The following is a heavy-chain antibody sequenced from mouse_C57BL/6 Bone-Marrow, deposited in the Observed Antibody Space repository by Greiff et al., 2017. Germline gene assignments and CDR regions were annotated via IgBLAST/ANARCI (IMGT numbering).Heavy chain of an antibody. J-gene: IGHJ2*01. CDR2: ISYDGSN. Sequence: EVKLQESGPGLVKPSQSLSLTCSVTGYSITSGYYWNWIRQFPGNKLEWMGYISYDGSNNYNPSLKNRISITRDPSKNQFFLKLNSVTTEDTATYYCASGGDRGYWGQGTTLTVSS. CDR3: ASGGDRGY. V-gene: IGHV3-6*01. D-gene: IGHD3-3*01. CDR1: GYSITSGYY.